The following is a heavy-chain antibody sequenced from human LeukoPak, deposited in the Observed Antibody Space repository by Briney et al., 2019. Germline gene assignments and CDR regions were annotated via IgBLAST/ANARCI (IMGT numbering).Heavy chain of an antibody. V-gene: IGHV3-30*04. CDR1: GITFSSYA. J-gene: IGHJ2*01. Sequence: GGSLRLSCAASGITFSSYAMHWVRQAPGKGLEWVAVISYDGSNKYYADSVKGRFTISRDNAKNTLYLQMNSLTAEDTAVYYCARGPPWYFDLWGRGTLVTASS. D-gene: IGHD6-25*01. CDR3: ARGPPWYFDL. CDR2: ISYDGSNK.